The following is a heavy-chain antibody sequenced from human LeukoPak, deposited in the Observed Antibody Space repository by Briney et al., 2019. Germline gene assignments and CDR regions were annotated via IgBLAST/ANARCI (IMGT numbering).Heavy chain of an antibody. CDR1: GFSFSHAW. J-gene: IGHJ4*02. CDR2: IQSETDGGTT. D-gene: IGHD6-19*01. CDR3: TTSPQWLEN. V-gene: IGHV3-15*01. Sequence: GGSLRLSWAASGFSFSHAWMTWVRQAPGKGLEWIGRIQSETDGGTTDYAAPVKGRFTISRDDSKNMLYLQMNSLKNEDTAVYYCTTSPQWLENWGQGTLVTVSP.